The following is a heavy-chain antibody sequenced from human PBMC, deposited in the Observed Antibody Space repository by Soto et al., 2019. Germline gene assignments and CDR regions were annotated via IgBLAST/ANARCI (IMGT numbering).Heavy chain of an antibody. J-gene: IGHJ4*02. D-gene: IGHD3-3*01. CDR3: ASPYDFWSGYYPAFYY. Sequence: SETLSLTCTVSGGSISSGGYYWSWIRQHPGKGLEWIGYIYYSGSTYYNPSLKSRVTISVDTSKNQFSLKLSSVTAADTAVYYCASPYDFWSGYYPAFYYWGKGTLVTVSS. CDR1: GGSISSGGYY. V-gene: IGHV4-31*03. CDR2: IYYSGST.